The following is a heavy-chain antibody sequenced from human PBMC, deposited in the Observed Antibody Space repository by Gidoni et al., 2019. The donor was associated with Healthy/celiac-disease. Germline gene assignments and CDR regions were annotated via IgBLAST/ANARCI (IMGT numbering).Heavy chain of an antibody. CDR2: IIPIFGTA. Sequence: QVQLVQSGAEVKKPGSSVKVSCKASGRTFSSYAISWVRQAPGQGLEWMGGIIPIFGTANYAQKLQGRVTSTADESTSTAYMELSSLRSEDTAVYYWARRYSGYDMDGALDYWGQGTLVTVSS. V-gene: IGHV1-69*01. CDR3: ARRYSGYDMDGALDY. J-gene: IGHJ4*02. CDR1: GRTFSSYA. D-gene: IGHD5-12*01.